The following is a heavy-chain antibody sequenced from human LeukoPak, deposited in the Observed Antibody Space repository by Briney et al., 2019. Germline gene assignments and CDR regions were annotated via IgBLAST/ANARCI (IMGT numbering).Heavy chain of an antibody. D-gene: IGHD3-10*01. CDR2: ISGGGGST. Sequence: GGSLRLSCAASGFTFTSYSMNWVRQAPGKGLEWVSTISGGGGSTYYADSVKGRFTISRDNSKNMLYLQMNSLRAEDTAVYYCAKDRGYWGQGTLVTVSS. CDR1: GFTFTSYS. CDR3: AKDRGY. V-gene: IGHV3-23*01. J-gene: IGHJ4*02.